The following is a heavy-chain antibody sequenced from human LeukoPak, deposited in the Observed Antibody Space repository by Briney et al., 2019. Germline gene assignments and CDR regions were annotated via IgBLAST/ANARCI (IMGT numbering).Heavy chain of an antibody. Sequence: SETLSLTCAVSGGSISSSSYYWGWIRQPPGKGLEWIGSIYYSGSTYYNPSLKSRVTISVDTSKNQFSLKLSSVTAADTAVYYCGHSSGWYRDAFDIWGQGTMVTVSS. J-gene: IGHJ3*02. V-gene: IGHV4-39*07. CDR1: GGSISSSSYY. CDR3: GHSSGWYRDAFDI. CDR2: IYYSGST. D-gene: IGHD6-19*01.